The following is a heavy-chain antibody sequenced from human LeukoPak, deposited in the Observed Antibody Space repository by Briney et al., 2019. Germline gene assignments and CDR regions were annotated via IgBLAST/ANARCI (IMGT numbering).Heavy chain of an antibody. D-gene: IGHD1-1*01. V-gene: IGHV4-59*08. CDR1: GGSISSYY. CDR3: ARHPPTTNAFDY. CDR2: IYYSGST. J-gene: IGHJ4*02. Sequence: SETLSLTCTVSGGSISSYYWGWIRQPPGKGLEGIGYIYYSGSTNYNPSLKSRVTISVDTSKNQFSLKLSSVTAADTAVYYCARHPPTTNAFDYWGQGTLVTVSS.